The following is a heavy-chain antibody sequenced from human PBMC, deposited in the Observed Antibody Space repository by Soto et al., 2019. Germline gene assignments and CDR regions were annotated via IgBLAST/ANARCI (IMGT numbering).Heavy chain of an antibody. CDR2: TFTGGST. CDR1: GFSVTTNY. V-gene: IGHV3-53*02. Sequence: EVQLVETGGGLIQPGGSLRLSCLASGFSVTTNYIIWVRQPPGKGLEWVSTTFTGGSTHYADSVKGRFSISRDNSKNTVYLQMNNLRVEDTAVYYCAKKPPRSIQGWAFGRAVWGQGTTVYVSS. D-gene: IGHD1-26*01. CDR3: AKKPPRSIQGWAFGRAV. J-gene: IGHJ6*02.